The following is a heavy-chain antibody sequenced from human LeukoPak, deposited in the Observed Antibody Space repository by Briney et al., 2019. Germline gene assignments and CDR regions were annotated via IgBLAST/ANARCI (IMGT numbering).Heavy chain of an antibody. CDR2: ISYDGSNK. V-gene: IGHV3-30*04. D-gene: IGHD3-3*01. Sequence: GGSLRLSCAASGFTFSSYAMHWVRQAPGKGLEWVAVISYDGSNKYYADSVKGRFTISRDDSKNTLYLQMNSLRAEDTAVYYCARGYYDFWSGYFDYWGQGTLVTVSS. CDR3: ARGYYDFWSGYFDY. J-gene: IGHJ4*02. CDR1: GFTFSSYA.